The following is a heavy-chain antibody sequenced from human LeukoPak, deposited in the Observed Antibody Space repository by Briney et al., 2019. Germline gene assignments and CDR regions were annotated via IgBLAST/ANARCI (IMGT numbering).Heavy chain of an antibody. Sequence: SETLSLTCTVSGGSISSGGYYWSWIRQHPGKGLEWIGYIYYCGSTYYNPSLKSRVTISVDTSKNQFSLKLSSVTAADTAVYYCAAIVVVVAATTKEWFDPWGQGTLVTVSS. CDR1: GGSISSGGYY. CDR2: IYYCGST. D-gene: IGHD2-15*01. J-gene: IGHJ5*02. V-gene: IGHV4-31*03. CDR3: AAIVVVVAATTKEWFDP.